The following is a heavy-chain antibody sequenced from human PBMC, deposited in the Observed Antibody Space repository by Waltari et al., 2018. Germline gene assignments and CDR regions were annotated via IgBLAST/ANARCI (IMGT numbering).Heavy chain of an antibody. Sequence: QVQLVQSGAEVKKPGASVKVSCKASGYTFTGYYMHWVRQAPGQGLEWMGWINPNSGGTNYEQKFQCRVTMTRDTSISTAYMERSRLRSDDTAVYYCARDQRYSGYDWLAVAANFDYWGQGTLVTVSS. CDR1: GYTFTGYY. D-gene: IGHD5-12*01. V-gene: IGHV1-2*02. J-gene: IGHJ4*02. CDR3: ARDQRYSGYDWLAVAANFDY. CDR2: INPNSGGT.